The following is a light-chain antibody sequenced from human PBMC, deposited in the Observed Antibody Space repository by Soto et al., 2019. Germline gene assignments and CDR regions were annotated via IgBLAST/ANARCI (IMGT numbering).Light chain of an antibody. V-gene: IGLV8-61*01. CDR2: STN. CDR1: SGSVSTSYY. J-gene: IGLJ3*02. CDR3: LSYDDSLSGSGV. Sequence: QTVVTQEPSFSVSPGGTVTLTCGLSSGSVSTSYYPSWYQQTPGQAPRTLIYSTNTRSSGVPDRFSGSILGNKAALTITGAQADDESDYYCLSYDDSLSGSGVFGGGTKLTVL.